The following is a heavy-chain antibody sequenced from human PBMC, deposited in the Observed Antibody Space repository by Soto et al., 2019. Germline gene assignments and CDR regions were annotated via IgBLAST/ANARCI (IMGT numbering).Heavy chain of an antibody. D-gene: IGHD5-18*01. CDR2: IDYSGNT. CDR3: ARSPPAMLSPNI. CDR1: GSSISTYS. Sequence: SETLSLTCTVSGSSISTYSWSWIRQPPGKGLEWIGYIDYSGNTNYNPSLKSRVTLSVDTSKNQFSLKLTSVTAADTAVYYCARSPPAMLSPNIWGQGTLVTVSS. J-gene: IGHJ4*02. V-gene: IGHV4-59*01.